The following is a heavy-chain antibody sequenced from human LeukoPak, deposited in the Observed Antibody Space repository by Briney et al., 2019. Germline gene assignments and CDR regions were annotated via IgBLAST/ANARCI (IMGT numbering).Heavy chain of an antibody. CDR1: GYTFTGYY. J-gene: IGHJ4*02. D-gene: IGHD1-14*01. Sequence: GASVKVSCKASGYTFTGYYMHWVRQAPGQGLEWMGWINLNSGGTNYAQKFQGRVTMTRDTSISTAYMELSRLRSDDTAVYYCARDSGSGEFDYWGQGTLVTVSS. V-gene: IGHV1-2*02. CDR2: INLNSGGT. CDR3: ARDSGSGEFDY.